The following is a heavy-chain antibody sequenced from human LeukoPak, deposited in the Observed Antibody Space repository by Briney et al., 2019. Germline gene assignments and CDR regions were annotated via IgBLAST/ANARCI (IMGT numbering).Heavy chain of an antibody. V-gene: IGHV3-9*01. Sequence: GGSLRLSCAASGFTFDDYAMHWVRQTPGKGLEWVSGISWNSDNIGYADSVKGRFTISRDNAKNSLYLQMNSLRPEDTALYYCAKDLSTSGSFYDYWGQGTLVTVSS. CDR3: AKDLSTSGSFYDY. J-gene: IGHJ4*02. CDR2: ISWNSDNI. D-gene: IGHD1-26*01. CDR1: GFTFDDYA.